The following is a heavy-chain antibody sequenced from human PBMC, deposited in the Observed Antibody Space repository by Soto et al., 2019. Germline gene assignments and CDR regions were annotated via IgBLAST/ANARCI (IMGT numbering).Heavy chain of an antibody. J-gene: IGHJ5*02. Sequence: QVQLVQSGAEVKKPGASVKVSCKASGYTFTSYGISWVRQAPGQGLEWMGWISAYNGNTNYAQKLQGRVTMTTDTPTSTAYMELRSLRSDDTAVYYCAREVAAAGTPWNWFDPWGQGTLVTVCS. V-gene: IGHV1-18*01. D-gene: IGHD6-13*01. CDR1: GYTFTSYG. CDR3: AREVAAAGTPWNWFDP. CDR2: ISAYNGNT.